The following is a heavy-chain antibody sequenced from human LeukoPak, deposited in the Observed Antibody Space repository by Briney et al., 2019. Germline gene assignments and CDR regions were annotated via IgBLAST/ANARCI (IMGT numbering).Heavy chain of an antibody. CDR3: TGITVTMYYFDY. J-gene: IGHJ4*02. V-gene: IGHV4-34*01. CDR1: GVSFSGYF. D-gene: IGHD4-17*01. Sequence: SETLSLTCAVYGVSFSGYFWGWIRQPPGKGLEWIGEINHRGSANYNPSLKSRVTISVDTSKNQFSLKLISVTAADTAVYYCTGITVTMYYFDYWGQGTLVTVSS. CDR2: INHRGSA.